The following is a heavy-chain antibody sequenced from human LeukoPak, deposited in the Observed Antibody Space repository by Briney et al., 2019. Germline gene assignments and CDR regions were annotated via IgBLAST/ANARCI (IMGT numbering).Heavy chain of an antibody. Sequence: GSLRLSCAASGFTFSSYWMSWVRQAPGKGLEWVANMNQDGSEKYYVDSVKGRFTISRDNAKNSLYLQMNSLRAEDTAVYYCTRGGTTLDYWGQGTLVTVSS. J-gene: IGHJ4*02. CDR2: MNQDGSEK. CDR3: TRGGTTLDY. V-gene: IGHV3-7*01. CDR1: GFTFSSYW. D-gene: IGHD1-7*01.